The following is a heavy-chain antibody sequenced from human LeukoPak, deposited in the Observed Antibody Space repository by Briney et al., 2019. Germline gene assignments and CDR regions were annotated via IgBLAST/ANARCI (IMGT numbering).Heavy chain of an antibody. CDR2: ISGGTGTP. CDR1: GFTFSNHA. D-gene: IGHD4-17*01. J-gene: IGHJ4*02. Sequence: GGSLRLSCAASGFTFSNHAMSWVRQAPGKGLEWVSGISGGTGTPYYVDSVKGRFIISRDNSKNTLYLQMTSLRGEDTAVYYCAKRRTTVITMDYFDYWGQGILVTVSS. V-gene: IGHV3-23*01. CDR3: AKRRTTVITMDYFDY.